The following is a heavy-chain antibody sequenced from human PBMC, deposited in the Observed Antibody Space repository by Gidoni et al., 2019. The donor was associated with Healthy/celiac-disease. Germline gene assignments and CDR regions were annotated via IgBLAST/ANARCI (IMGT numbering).Heavy chain of an antibody. Sequence: QVQLVQSGAEVKKPGSSVKVSCKASGGTFSSYAIRWVRTAPGLGLGWMGGISPIFGTANYEQKFQGRVTITADESTSTAYMELSSLRSEDTAVYYCARGRYYYGSGSPPFTLNWFDPWGQGTLVTVSS. V-gene: IGHV1-69*01. CDR2: ISPIFGTA. CDR3: ARGRYYYGSGSPPFTLNWFDP. CDR1: GGTFSSYA. J-gene: IGHJ5*02. D-gene: IGHD3-10*01.